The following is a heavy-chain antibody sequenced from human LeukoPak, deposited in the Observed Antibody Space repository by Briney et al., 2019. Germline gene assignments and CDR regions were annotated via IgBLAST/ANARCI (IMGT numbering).Heavy chain of an antibody. J-gene: IGHJ4*02. Sequence: PGGSLRLSCAASGFTFSSYAMHWVRQAPGKGLEWVAVISYDGSNKYYADSVKGQFTISRDNSKNTLYLQMNSLRAEDTAVYYCARVDYGSGSWGYFDYWGQGTLVTVSS. CDR3: ARVDYGSGSWGYFDY. D-gene: IGHD3-10*01. CDR2: ISYDGSNK. V-gene: IGHV3-30-3*01. CDR1: GFTFSSYA.